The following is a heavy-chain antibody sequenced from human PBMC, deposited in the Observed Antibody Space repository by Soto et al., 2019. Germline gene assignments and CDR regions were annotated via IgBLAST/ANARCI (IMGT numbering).Heavy chain of an antibody. V-gene: IGHV1-24*01. CDR2: FDPEDGET. J-gene: IGHJ4*02. CDR3: ATDPPYYDFWSGYLN. D-gene: IGHD3-3*01. Sequence: SVKVSCKVSGYTLTDLSMHWVRQAPVKGLEWMGGFDPEDGETIYAQKFQGRVTMTEDTSTDTAYMELSSLRSEDTAVYYCATDPPYYDFWSGYLNWGQGTLVTVSS. CDR1: GYTLTDLS.